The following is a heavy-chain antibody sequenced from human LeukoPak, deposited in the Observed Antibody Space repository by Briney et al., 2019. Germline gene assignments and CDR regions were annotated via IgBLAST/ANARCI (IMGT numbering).Heavy chain of an antibody. Sequence: SETLSLTCTVSGASISSSSYYWGWIRQPPGKGLEWIGSIYYSGSTYYNPSLQSRVTISMDPSKNQFSLKLRSVTAADTAVYYCTSPYFDYWGQGTLVTVSS. J-gene: IGHJ4*02. CDR2: IYYSGST. V-gene: IGHV4-39*01. CDR3: TSPYFDY. CDR1: GASISSSSYY.